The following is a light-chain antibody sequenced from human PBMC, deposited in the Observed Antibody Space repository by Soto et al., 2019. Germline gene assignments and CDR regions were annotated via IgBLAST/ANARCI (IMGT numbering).Light chain of an antibody. CDR3: QQYCSPWT. V-gene: IGKV3-20*01. Sequence: EIVLSQSPGTLSLSPGERATLSCRASQSVSSSYLAWYQQKPGQAPRLLIYGASSRATGIPDRFSGSGSGTDFTLTISRLEPEDFAVYYCQQYCSPWTFGQGTKMDI. CDR2: GAS. CDR1: QSVSSSY. J-gene: IGKJ1*01.